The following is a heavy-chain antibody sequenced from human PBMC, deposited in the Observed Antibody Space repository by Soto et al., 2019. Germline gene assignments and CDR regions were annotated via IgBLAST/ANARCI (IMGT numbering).Heavy chain of an antibody. CDR2: ISAYNGNT. J-gene: IGHJ6*02. CDR1: GYTYTSYG. Sequence: SVKVSCKASGYTYTSYGMSWVRQAPGQGLEGMGWISAYNGNTNYAQKLQGRVTMTTDTSTSTAYMELRSLRSDDTAVYYCARDASLFSSSSGFRYYYYGMDVWGQGTTVTVSS. D-gene: IGHD6-6*01. CDR3: ARDASLFSSSSGFRYYYYGMDV. V-gene: IGHV1-18*01.